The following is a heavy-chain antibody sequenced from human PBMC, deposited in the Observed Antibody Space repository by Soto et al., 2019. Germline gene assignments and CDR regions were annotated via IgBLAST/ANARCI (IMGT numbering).Heavy chain of an antibody. J-gene: IGHJ6*03. V-gene: IGHV1-18*01. D-gene: IGHD5-12*01. Sequence: GASVKVSCKASGYTFTSYGISWVRQAPGQGLEWMGWISAYNGNTNYAQKLQGRVTMTTDTSTSTAYMELRSLRSDDTAVYYCARVGSGYDYDYYYYYMDVWGKGTTVTVSS. CDR1: GYTFTSYG. CDR3: ARVGSGYDYDYYYYYMDV. CDR2: ISAYNGNT.